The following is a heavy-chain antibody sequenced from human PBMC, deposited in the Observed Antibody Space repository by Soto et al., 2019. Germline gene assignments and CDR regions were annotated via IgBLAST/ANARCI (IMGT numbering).Heavy chain of an antibody. CDR1: GYTFIRYG. CDR3: ARGGFYDNSWGKLGHYGLDV. CDR2: ISPYNDYT. Sequence: QVQLVQSAAEVKKPGASLKVSCKASGYTFIRYGISWVRLAPGQGLEWMGWISPYNDYTIYAQKLQGRVTMTTDTSTXTXYXXLRSLKSDDTAVYYCARGGFYDNSWGKLGHYGLDVWGQGTSVTVSS. V-gene: IGHV1-18*01. D-gene: IGHD3-16*01. J-gene: IGHJ6*02.